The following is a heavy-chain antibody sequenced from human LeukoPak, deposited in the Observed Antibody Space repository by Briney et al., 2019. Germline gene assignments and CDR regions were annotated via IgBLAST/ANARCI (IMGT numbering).Heavy chain of an antibody. V-gene: IGHV1-2*02. D-gene: IGHD5-12*01. CDR3: AREMSDSQDIVATMGSDYFDY. Sequence: GASVTVSCKASGYTFTGYYMHWVRQAPGQGLEWMGWINPNSGGTNYAQKFQGRVTMTRDTSISTAYMELSRLRSDDTAVYYCAREMSDSQDIVATMGSDYFDYWGQGTLVTVSS. CDR1: GYTFTGYY. CDR2: INPNSGGT. J-gene: IGHJ4*02.